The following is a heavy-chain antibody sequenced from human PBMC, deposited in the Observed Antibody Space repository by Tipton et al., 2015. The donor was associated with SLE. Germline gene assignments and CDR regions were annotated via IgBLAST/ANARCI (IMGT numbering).Heavy chain of an antibody. J-gene: IGHJ5*02. V-gene: IGHV4-59*12. CDR2: VYENDFT. CDR3: VRGGLAYGEDWFDT. D-gene: IGHD3-10*01. Sequence: TLSLTCTVSGASISTYYWSWVRQPPGKGLEWIGYVYENDFTNYNPSLKSRVTISLDPSKNQVSLRLSSVTAADVAVYFCVRGGLAYGEDWFDTWGQGPRVSVSA. CDR1: GASISTYY.